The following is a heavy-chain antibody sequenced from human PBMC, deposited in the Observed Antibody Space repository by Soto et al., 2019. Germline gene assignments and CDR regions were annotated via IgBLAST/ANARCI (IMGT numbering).Heavy chain of an antibody. D-gene: IGHD3-22*01. Sequence: GGSLRLSCAASGFTFSSYSMNWVRQAPGKGLEWVSSISSSSSYIYYADSVKGRFTISRDNAKNSLYLQMNSLRAEDTAVYYCARGGNYYDSSGQGAFDTWGRGTMVTV. J-gene: IGHJ3*02. CDR2: ISSSSSYI. CDR3: ARGGNYYDSSGQGAFDT. V-gene: IGHV3-21*01. CDR1: GFTFSSYS.